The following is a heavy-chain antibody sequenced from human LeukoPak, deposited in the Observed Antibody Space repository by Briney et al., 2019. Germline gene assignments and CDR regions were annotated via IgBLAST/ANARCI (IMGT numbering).Heavy chain of an antibody. CDR3: ARVFDSGSQAYFYYMDV. Sequence: PSETLSLTCTVSGGSISGYYWGWIRQPPGKGLEWIGSIYHSGSTYYNPSLKSRVTISVDTSKNQFSLKVSSVTAADTAVYYCARVFDSGSQAYFYYMDVWGKGTTVTIFS. D-gene: IGHD3-10*01. CDR2: IYHSGST. CDR1: GGSISGYY. V-gene: IGHV4-38-2*02. J-gene: IGHJ6*03.